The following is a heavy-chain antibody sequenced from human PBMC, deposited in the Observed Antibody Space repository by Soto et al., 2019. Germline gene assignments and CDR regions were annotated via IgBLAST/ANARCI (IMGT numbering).Heavy chain of an antibody. D-gene: IGHD4-17*01. J-gene: IGHJ5*02. CDR3: AKEWRLRSVRWFDP. V-gene: IGHV3-30*18. CDR1: GFTFSSYG. Sequence: PGGSLRLSCAASGFTFSSYGMHWVRQAPGKGLEWVAVISYDGSNKYYADSVKGRFTISRDNSKNTLYLQMNSLRAEDTAVYYCAKEWRLRSVRWFDPWGQGTLVTSPQ. CDR2: ISYDGSNK.